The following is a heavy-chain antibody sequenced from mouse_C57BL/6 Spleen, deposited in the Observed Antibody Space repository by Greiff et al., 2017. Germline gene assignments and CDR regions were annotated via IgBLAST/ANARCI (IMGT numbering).Heavy chain of an antibody. CDR2: ISDGGSYT. J-gene: IGHJ4*01. CDR3: ERDSYITTVVPYYYAMDY. CDR1: GFTFSSYA. V-gene: IGHV5-4*01. D-gene: IGHD1-1*01. Sequence: EVMLVESGGGLVKPGGSLKLSCAASGFTFSSYAMSWVRQTPEKRLEWVATISDGGSYTYYPDNVKGRFTISRDNAKNNLYLQMSHLKSEDTAMYYCERDSYITTVVPYYYAMDYWGQGTSVTVSS.